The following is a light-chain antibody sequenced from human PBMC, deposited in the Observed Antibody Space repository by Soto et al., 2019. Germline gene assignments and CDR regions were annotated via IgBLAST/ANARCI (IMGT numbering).Light chain of an antibody. J-gene: IGLJ7*01. CDR3: SSYGGTNNVV. V-gene: IGLV2-8*01. CDR2: EVT. Sequence: QSVLTQPPSASGSPGQSVTISCTGTSSDVGGYKYVSWYQHHPGKAPKVVIYEVTKRPSGVPDRFSGSQSGNTASLTVSGLQAEDEADCYCSSYGGTNNVVFGGGTQLTVL. CDR1: SSDVGGYKY.